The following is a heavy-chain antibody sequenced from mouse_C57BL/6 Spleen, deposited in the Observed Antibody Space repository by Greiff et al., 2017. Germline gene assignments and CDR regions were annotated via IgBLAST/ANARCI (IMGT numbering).Heavy chain of an antibody. CDR3: TIEITTVEYFDV. V-gene: IGHV14-1*01. D-gene: IGHD1-1*01. CDR2: IDPEDGDT. J-gene: IGHJ1*03. Sequence: VQLQQSGAELVRPGASVKLSCTASGFNIKDYYMHWVKQRPEQGLEWIGRIDPEDGDTEYAPKFQGKATMTADTSSNTAYLQLSSLTSEDTAVYYCTIEITTVEYFDVWGTGTTVTVSS. CDR1: GFNIKDYY.